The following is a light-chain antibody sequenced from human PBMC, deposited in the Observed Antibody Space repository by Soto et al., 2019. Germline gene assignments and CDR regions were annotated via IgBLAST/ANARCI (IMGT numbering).Light chain of an antibody. CDR2: GAS. CDR3: QQYYNWPPFT. CDR1: QSVGTS. J-gene: IGKJ3*01. Sequence: IVMPQTHETLSVSPGQRVTLSCRASQSVGTSIAWYQQKPGQAPRLLIYGASTRATGVPARFSGSGSGTAFTLTISSLQSEDFANYYCQQYYNWPPFTSGQGTKVAI. V-gene: IGKV3-15*01.